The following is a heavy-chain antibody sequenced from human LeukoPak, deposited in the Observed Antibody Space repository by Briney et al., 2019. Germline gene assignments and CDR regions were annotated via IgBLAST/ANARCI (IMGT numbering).Heavy chain of an antibody. CDR3: AKHYYDSSGYYKLDY. D-gene: IGHD3-22*01. CDR2: IYSGGST. J-gene: IGHJ4*02. CDR1: GFTLSGNY. V-gene: IGHV3-53*01. Sequence: GGSLRLSCAASGFTLSGNYMSWVRQAPGKGLEWVSVIYSGGSTYYADSVKGRFTISRDNSKNTLYLQMNSLRAEDTAVYYCAKHYYDSSGYYKLDYWGQGTLVTVSS.